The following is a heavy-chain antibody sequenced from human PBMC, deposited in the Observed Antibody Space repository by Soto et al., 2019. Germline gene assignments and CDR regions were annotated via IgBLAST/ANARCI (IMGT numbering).Heavy chain of an antibody. J-gene: IGHJ5*02. CDR2: ISGSGGST. CDR1: GFTFSSYA. D-gene: IGHD6-19*01. Sequence: EVQLLESGGGLVQPGGSLRLSCAASGFTFSSYAMSWVRQAPGKGLEWVSAISGSGGSTYYADSVKGRFTISRDNSKNTLYLQMNSLRAEDTAVYYCAKDKSQPGYSCGWYGYWFDPWGQGTLVTVSS. CDR3: AKDKSQPGYSCGWYGYWFDP. V-gene: IGHV3-23*01.